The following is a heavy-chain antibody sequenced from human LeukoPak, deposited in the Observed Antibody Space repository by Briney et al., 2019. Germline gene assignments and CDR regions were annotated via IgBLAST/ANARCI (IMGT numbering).Heavy chain of an antibody. CDR2: LFTGGGRT. Sequence: GGSLRLSCAASGFTFNNYLMSWVRQAPGEGLEWVSVLFTGGGRTLYADSVKGRFTISGDTSRTTLYLQMNGLRAEDTAVYYCATECDYSPGHKFDLWGQGTLVTVSS. J-gene: IGHJ1*01. D-gene: IGHD3-10*01. CDR1: GFTFNNYL. CDR3: ATECDYSPGHKFDL. V-gene: IGHV3-23*01.